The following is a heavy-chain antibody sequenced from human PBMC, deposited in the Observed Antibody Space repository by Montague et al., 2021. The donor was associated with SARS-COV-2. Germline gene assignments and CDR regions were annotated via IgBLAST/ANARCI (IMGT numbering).Heavy chain of an antibody. CDR3: ARASVAVIVVVDAFDI. CDR1: GGSISSGDWC. Sequence: TLSLTCTVSGGSISSGDWCWSWRRHHGGKGLECIGYIYYSGSDYYQPSLKSRVTISVDTTKNQFSLKPSSVTAADTAVYYCARASVAVIVVVDAFDIWGQGTMVTVSS. CDR2: IYYSGSD. D-gene: IGHD3-22*01. V-gene: IGHV4-31*03. J-gene: IGHJ3*02.